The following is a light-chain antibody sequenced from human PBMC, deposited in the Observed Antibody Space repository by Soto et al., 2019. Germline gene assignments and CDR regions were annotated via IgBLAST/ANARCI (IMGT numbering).Light chain of an antibody. CDR2: LEGSGSY. V-gene: IGLV4-60*02. CDR1: SGHSTYI. J-gene: IGLJ3*02. Sequence: QSVLTQSSSASASLGSSVKLTCTLSSGHSTYIIAWHQQQPGKAPRYLMKLEGSGSYNKGSGVPDRFSGSSSGADRHLTTSHLQYEDEADYYCANWDSNPRFGGGTKLTVL. CDR3: ANWDSNPR.